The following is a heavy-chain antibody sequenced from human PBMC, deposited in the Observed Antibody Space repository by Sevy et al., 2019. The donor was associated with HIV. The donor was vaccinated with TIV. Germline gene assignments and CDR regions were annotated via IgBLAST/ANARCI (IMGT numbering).Heavy chain of an antibody. J-gene: IGHJ4*02. V-gene: IGHV1-24*01. D-gene: IGHD3-22*01. CDR3: AITKDYYDNSGYPFDY. CDR2: FDPEDGET. CDR1: GYTLSELS. Sequence: ASVKVSCKVFGYTLSELSMHWVRQTPGKGLEWMGSFDPEDGETIYAQKFQGRVAMTEDTSTDKAYMELRSLRSEETAVFYCAITKDYYDNSGYPFDYWGQGTLVTVSS.